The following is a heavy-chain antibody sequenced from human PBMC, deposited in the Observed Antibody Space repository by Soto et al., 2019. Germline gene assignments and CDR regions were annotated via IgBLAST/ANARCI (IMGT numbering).Heavy chain of an antibody. Sequence: SETLSLTCAVYGGSFSGYYWSWISQPPGKWLEWIGEINHSGSTNYNPSLKSRVTISVDTSKNQFSLKLSSVTAADTAVYYCARQGTIFGVVVDYWGQGTLVTVS. J-gene: IGHJ4*02. CDR3: ARQGTIFGVVVDY. CDR1: GGSFSGYY. D-gene: IGHD3-3*01. V-gene: IGHV4-34*01. CDR2: INHSGST.